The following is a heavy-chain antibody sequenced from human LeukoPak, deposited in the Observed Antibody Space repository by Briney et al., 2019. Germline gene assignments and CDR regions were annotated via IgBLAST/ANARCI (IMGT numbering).Heavy chain of an antibody. CDR3: ARFLNGVFDY. V-gene: IGHV4-61*02. J-gene: IGHJ4*02. D-gene: IGHD3-10*01. Sequence: PSLTLSLTCTVSGGSISSGSYYWSWIRQPAGKGLEWIGRMYSSGNTNYNPSLKSRVTISVDTSKNQFSLKLSSVTAADTAVYYCARFLNGVFDYWGQGTLVTVSS. CDR1: GGSISSGSYY. CDR2: MYSSGNT.